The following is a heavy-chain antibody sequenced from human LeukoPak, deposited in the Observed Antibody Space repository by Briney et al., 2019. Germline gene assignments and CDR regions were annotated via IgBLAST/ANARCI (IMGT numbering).Heavy chain of an antibody. CDR3: ARDEWLSPFDY. J-gene: IGHJ4*02. Sequence: GGSLRLSCAASGFTFSSYGMHWVRQAPGKGLEWVAVIWYDGSNKYYADSVKGRFTISRDNSKNTLYLQMNSLRAEDTAVYYCARDEWLSPFDYWGQGTLVAVSS. CDR2: IWYDGSNK. CDR1: GFTFSSYG. V-gene: IGHV3-33*01. D-gene: IGHD6-19*01.